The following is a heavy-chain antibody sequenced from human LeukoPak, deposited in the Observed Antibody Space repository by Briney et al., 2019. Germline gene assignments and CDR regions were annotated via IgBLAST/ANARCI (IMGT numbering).Heavy chain of an antibody. V-gene: IGHV1-3*01. Sequence: ASVKVSFKASGYTFTSYGMHWGRQAPGQRLEWMGWSNADNGNTKYSQKFQGRVTITRDTSASTAYMELSILTSDATAVYYCARERDYGSRFDPWGQGTLVPVSS. CDR2: SNADNGNT. J-gene: IGHJ5*02. D-gene: IGHD3-10*01. CDR1: GYTFTSYG. CDR3: ARERDYGSRFDP.